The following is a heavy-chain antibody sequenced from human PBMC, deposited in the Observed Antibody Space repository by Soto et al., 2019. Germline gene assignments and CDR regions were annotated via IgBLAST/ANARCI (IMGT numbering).Heavy chain of an antibody. CDR1: GYTFTSYG. J-gene: IGHJ4*02. CDR3: ARDSETYYDFWSGYFPLDY. CDR2: ISAYNGNT. V-gene: IGHV1-18*01. D-gene: IGHD3-3*01. Sequence: ASVKVSCKASGYTFTSYGISWVRQAPGQGLEWMGWISAYNGNTNYAQKLQGRVTMTTDTSTSTAYMELRSLRSDDTAVYYCARDSETYYDFWSGYFPLDYWGQGTLVTVSS.